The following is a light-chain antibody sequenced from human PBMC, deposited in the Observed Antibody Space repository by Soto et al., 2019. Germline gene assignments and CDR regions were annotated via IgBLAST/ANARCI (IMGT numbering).Light chain of an antibody. CDR1: QSVSSSY. CDR2: GAS. CDR3: QQYGSSRT. V-gene: IGKV3-20*01. Sequence: EIVLTQSPGTLSLSPGERATLSCRASQSVSSSYLAWYQQKPGQAPRLLIYGASSRATGIPDRFSGSGSGTDFTLTISGLEPEDFAVYYCQQYGSSRTFGQGTKVDI. J-gene: IGKJ1*01.